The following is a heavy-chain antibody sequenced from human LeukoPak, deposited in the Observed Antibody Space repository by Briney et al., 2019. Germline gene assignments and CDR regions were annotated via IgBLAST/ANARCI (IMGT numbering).Heavy chain of an antibody. CDR3: ARGAYYYDSSGYLHY. CDR1: GFTFSSYS. CDR2: IWYDGSNK. D-gene: IGHD3-22*01. Sequence: GGSLRLSCAASGFTFSSYSMNWVRQAPGKGLEWVAVIWYDGSNKYYADSVKGRFTISRDNSKNTLYLQMNSLRAEDTAVYYCARGAYYYDSSGYLHYWGQGTLVTVSS. J-gene: IGHJ4*02. V-gene: IGHV3-33*08.